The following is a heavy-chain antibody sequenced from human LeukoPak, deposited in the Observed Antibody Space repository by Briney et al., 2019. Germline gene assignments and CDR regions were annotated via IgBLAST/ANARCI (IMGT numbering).Heavy chain of an antibody. V-gene: IGHV3-64*01. CDR1: GFTFSSYA. D-gene: IGHD6-13*01. CDR2: ISSNGGST. Sequence: GGSLRLSCAASGFTFSSYAMHWVRQAPGKGLEYVSAISSNGGSTYYANSVKGRFTISRDNSKNTLYLQMGSLRAEDMAVYYCARDYMEYSSSWYWKYYYYYMDVWGKGTTVTISS. J-gene: IGHJ6*03. CDR3: ARDYMEYSSSWYWKYYYYYMDV.